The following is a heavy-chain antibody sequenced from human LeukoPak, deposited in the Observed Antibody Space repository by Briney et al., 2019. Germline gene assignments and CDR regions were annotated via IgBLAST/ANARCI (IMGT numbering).Heavy chain of an antibody. CDR2: IYYSGST. CDR3: ALASPGYFDY. Sequence: PSETLSLTCTVCGGSISSSSYHWGWIRQPPGKGLEWIGSIYYSGSTYYNPSLKSRVTISVDTSKNQFSLKLSSVTAADTAVYYCALASPGYFDYWGQGTLVTVSS. J-gene: IGHJ4*02. CDR1: GGSISSSSYH. V-gene: IGHV4-39*01.